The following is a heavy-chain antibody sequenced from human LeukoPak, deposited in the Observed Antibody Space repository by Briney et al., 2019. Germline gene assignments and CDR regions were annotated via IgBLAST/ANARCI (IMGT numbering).Heavy chain of an antibody. Sequence: GGSLRLSCAASGFTFSSYGMHWVRQAPGKGLEWVAFIRDDGSNKYYADSVKGRFTISRDNSKNTLYLQMNSLRAEDTAVYYCAKDLTEYYYGSGIYWGQGTLVTVSS. CDR2: IRDDGSNK. CDR1: GFTFSSYG. CDR3: AKDLTEYYYGSGIY. D-gene: IGHD3-10*01. J-gene: IGHJ4*02. V-gene: IGHV3-30*02.